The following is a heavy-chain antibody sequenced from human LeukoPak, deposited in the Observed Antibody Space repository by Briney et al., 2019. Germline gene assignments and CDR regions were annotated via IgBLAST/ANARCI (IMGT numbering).Heavy chain of an antibody. CDR2: ISSSGSTI. CDR3: VRDGPLSGGDFDY. D-gene: IGHD2-21*01. V-gene: IGHV3-11*01. J-gene: IGHJ4*02. CDR1: GFSLSDFY. Sequence: GGSLRLSCAASGFSLSDFYMSWIRQAPGKGLEWVSYISSSGSTISYADSVKGRFTISRDNAKNSLSLQMNTLRAGDTAVYYCVRDGPLSGGDFDYWGQGTLVTFSS.